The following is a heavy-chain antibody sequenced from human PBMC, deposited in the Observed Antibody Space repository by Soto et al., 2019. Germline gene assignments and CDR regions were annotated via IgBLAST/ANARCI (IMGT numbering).Heavy chain of an antibody. Sequence: ASVKVPCKASGGTFSSYAISWVRQAPGQGLEWMGWISAYNGNTNYAQKLQGRVTMTTDTSTSTAYMELRSLRSDDTAVYYCARDSFLVPAAIMGGMDVWGQGITVTVSS. CDR1: GGTFSSYA. CDR3: ARDSFLVPAAIMGGMDV. V-gene: IGHV1-18*01. CDR2: ISAYNGNT. J-gene: IGHJ6*02. D-gene: IGHD2-2*02.